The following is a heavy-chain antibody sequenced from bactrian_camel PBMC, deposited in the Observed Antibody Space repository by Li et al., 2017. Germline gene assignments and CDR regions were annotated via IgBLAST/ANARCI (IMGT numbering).Heavy chain of an antibody. V-gene: IGHV3-2*01. Sequence: HVQLVESGGGLVQPGGSLRLSCAASGVTFSNYYMSWVRQAPGRGLEWVSSITSDMTNAYYADSVKGRFAISRDNAMNTAYLQMDSLKSEDTAQYYCVALAWGFNYWGQGTQVTVS. CDR1: GVTFSNYY. CDR3: VALAWGFNY. D-gene: IGHD1*01. CDR2: ITSDMTNA. J-gene: IGHJ4*01.